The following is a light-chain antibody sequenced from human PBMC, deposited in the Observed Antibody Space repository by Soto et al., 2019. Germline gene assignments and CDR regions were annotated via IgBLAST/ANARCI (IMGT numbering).Light chain of an antibody. Sequence: DIQMTQSPSSLSASVGDRVTITCRASQSISTFLNWYQQKPGKAPKLLIYAASSLQSGVPSRFSGSGSGTDLTLTISSLQPEDFATYYCQQSYTTPFFGQGTKLQIK. CDR3: QQSYTTPF. CDR1: QSISTF. CDR2: AAS. V-gene: IGKV1-39*01. J-gene: IGKJ2*01.